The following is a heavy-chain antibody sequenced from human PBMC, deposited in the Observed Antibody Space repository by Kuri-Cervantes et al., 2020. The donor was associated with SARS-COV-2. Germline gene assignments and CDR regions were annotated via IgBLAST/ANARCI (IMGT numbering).Heavy chain of an antibody. D-gene: IGHD6-19*01. CDR1: GFTFSKYA. CDR2: INHSGST. V-gene: IGHV4-34*01. J-gene: IGHJ6*02. CDR3: ARGVGAAVAGTLITIYYYYGMDV. Sequence: ESLKISCAASGFTFSKYAVHWLRQPPGKGLEWIGEINHSGSTNYNPSLKSRVTISVDTSKNQFSLKLSSVTAADTAVYYCARGVGAAVAGTLITIYYYYGMDVWGQGTTVTVSS.